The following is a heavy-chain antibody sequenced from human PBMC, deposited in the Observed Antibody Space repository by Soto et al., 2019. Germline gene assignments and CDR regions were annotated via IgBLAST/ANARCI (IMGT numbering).Heavy chain of an antibody. V-gene: IGHV3-48*04. Sequence: EVQLVESGGGLVQPGGSLRLSCAASGFSFSSYGMNWARQAPGKGLEVVTHINSGGERTSYSDSVKGRFTISRDDAKNSLYLEMNRLRVDDTAIYDCARDLEGIHDFDYWGQGTLVTVSS. J-gene: IGHJ4*02. CDR2: INSGGERT. CDR3: ARDLEGIHDFDY. CDR1: GFSFSSYG. D-gene: IGHD5-18*01.